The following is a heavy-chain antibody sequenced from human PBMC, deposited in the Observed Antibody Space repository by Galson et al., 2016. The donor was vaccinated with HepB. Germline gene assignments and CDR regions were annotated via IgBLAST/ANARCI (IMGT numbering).Heavy chain of an antibody. CDR1: GYKFTSHW. Sequence: QSGAEVKKPGESLRISCKATGYKFTSHWINWVRQMPGKGLEWMGRIDPSDSYTNYSPSFQGHVTISFDKSISTAYLQWRSLKASDTAIYHCAKSLGIAEYNWSDPWGQGTLVVVSS. CDR2: IDPSDSYT. CDR3: AKSLGIAEYNWSDP. V-gene: IGHV5-10-1*01. J-gene: IGHJ5*02. D-gene: IGHD6-13*01.